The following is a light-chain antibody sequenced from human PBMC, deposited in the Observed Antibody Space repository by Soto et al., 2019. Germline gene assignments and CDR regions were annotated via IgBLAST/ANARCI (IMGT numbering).Light chain of an antibody. V-gene: IGLV1-40*01. CDR1: SSNIGTSNIGAGYD. Sequence: QSVLTQPPSVSGAPGQRVTISCTGSSSNIGTSNIGAGYDVHWYQQHPGTAPKLLIYRHNNRPSGVPDRFSASKSGTSATLAITGLQAEDEADYYCQSYDSSLSGAVFGGGTKLTVL. CDR2: RHN. CDR3: QSYDSSLSGAV. J-gene: IGLJ3*02.